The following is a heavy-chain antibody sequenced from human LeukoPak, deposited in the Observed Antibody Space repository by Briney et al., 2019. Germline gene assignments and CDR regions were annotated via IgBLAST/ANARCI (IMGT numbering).Heavy chain of an antibody. CDR2: IYYSGST. Sequence: PSETLSLTCTVSGGSISSSSYYWGWIRQPPGKGLEWIGSIYYSGSTYYNPSLKSRVTISVDTSKNQFSLKLSSVTAADTAVYYCARGQNCSSTSCYDFDYWGQGTLVTVSS. CDR3: ARGQNCSSTSCYDFDY. D-gene: IGHD2-2*01. J-gene: IGHJ4*02. CDR1: GGSISSSSYY. V-gene: IGHV4-39*01.